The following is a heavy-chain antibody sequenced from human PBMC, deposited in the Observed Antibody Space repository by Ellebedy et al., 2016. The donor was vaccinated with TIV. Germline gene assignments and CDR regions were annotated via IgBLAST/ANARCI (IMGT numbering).Heavy chain of an antibody. Sequence: SETLSLTCSVSGGSIDTYYWSWIRQTPGKGLEWIGYVYYTGATTSNPSLESRVSISLDMSKNHFSLMLTSVTAADTAVYYCVKDGILQYDGLDVWGQGTTVSV. J-gene: IGHJ6*02. CDR1: GGSIDTYY. V-gene: IGHV4-59*08. CDR2: VYYTGAT. CDR3: VKDGILQYDGLDV. D-gene: IGHD1-14*01.